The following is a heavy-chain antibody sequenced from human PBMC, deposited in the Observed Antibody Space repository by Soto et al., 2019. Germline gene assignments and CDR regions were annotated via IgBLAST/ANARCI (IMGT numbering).Heavy chain of an antibody. CDR1: GFTFSSYA. J-gene: IGHJ3*02. Sequence: GGSLRLSCSASGFTFSSYAMHWVRQAPGKGLEYVSAISSNGGSTYYADSVKGRFTISRDNSKNTLYLQMSSLRAEDTAVYYCVNPPGRVSIAAGVVAFDIWGQGTMVTVSS. CDR2: ISSNGGST. D-gene: IGHD6-13*01. V-gene: IGHV3-64D*08. CDR3: VNPPGRVSIAAGVVAFDI.